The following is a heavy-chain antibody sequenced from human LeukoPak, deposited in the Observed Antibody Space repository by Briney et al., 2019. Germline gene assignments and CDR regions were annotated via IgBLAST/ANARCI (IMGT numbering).Heavy chain of an antibody. CDR1: GFTFSSYG. J-gene: IGHJ6*03. V-gene: IGHV3-33*01. CDR3: ARAARGAARRYYYMDV. CDR2: IWYDGSNK. Sequence: GGSLRLSCAASGFTFSSYGMHWVRQAPGKGLEWVAVIWYDGSNKYYADSVKGRFTISRDNPMNTLYLQMNSLRAEDTAVYYCARAARGAARRYYYMDVWGKGTTVTVSS. D-gene: IGHD6-6*01.